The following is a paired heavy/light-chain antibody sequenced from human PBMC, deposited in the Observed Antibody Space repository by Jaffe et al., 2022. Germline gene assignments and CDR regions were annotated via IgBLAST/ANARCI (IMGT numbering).Light chain of an antibody. CDR2: GAS. CDR3: QQYGSSPFT. V-gene: IGKV3-20*01. J-gene: IGKJ3*01. CDR1: QSVSSTY. Sequence: EIGLTQSPGTLSLSPGERATLSCRASQSVSSTYLAWFQHKPGQAPRLLIYGASSRATGIPDRFSGSGSGTDFTLTISRLEPEDFAVYYCQQYGSSPFTFGPGTKVDIK.
Heavy chain of an antibody. J-gene: IGHJ4*02. CDR1: GFTFSSYA. CDR3: ARGYCGGGSCYWGGFDC. Sequence: EVQLLESGGGLVQPGGSLRLSCAASGFTFSSYAMSWVRQAPGKGLEWVSGISGNGGSTYYADSVKGRFTISRDNSKNTLYVQMNSLRAEDTAVYYCARGYCGGGSCYWGGFDCWGQGTLVTVSS. CDR2: ISGNGGST. D-gene: IGHD2-15*01. V-gene: IGHV3-23*01.